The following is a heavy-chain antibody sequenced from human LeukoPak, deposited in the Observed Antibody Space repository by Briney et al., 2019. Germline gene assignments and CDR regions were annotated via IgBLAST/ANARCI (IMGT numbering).Heavy chain of an antibody. CDR1: VGSISSYY. J-gene: IGHJ4*02. CDR2: IYTSGSP. D-gene: IGHD3-22*01. Sequence: PSETLSLTCTVSVGSISSYYWSWIRQPPGKGLEWIGYIYTSGSPNYNPSLKSRVTISVDTSKNHFSLKLSSVTAADTAVFYCARHSYYDSNGPFDYWGQGTLVTVSS. CDR3: ARHSYYDSNGPFDY. V-gene: IGHV4-4*09.